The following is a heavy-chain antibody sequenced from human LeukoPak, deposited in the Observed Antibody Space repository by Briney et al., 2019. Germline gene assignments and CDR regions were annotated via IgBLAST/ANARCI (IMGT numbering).Heavy chain of an antibody. CDR2: ISPDGSTT. D-gene: IGHD3-3*01. Sequence: PGGSLRLSCAASGFTFSSYWTHWVREAPGKGLVWVSRISPDGSTTSHADSVKGRFTTSRDNAKNTLSLQMNSLGPGDPAGYYCALDFDSSSAIWGQGTLVPVSS. CDR3: ALDFDSSSAI. V-gene: IGHV3-74*01. J-gene: IGHJ4*02. CDR1: GFTFSSYW.